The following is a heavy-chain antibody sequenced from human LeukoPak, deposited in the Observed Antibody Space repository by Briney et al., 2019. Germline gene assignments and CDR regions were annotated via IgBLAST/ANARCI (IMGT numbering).Heavy chain of an antibody. Sequence: GGSLRLSCAASGFTFSSYAMHWVRQASGKGLEWVGRIRSKANSYATAYAASVKGRFTISRDDSKNTAYLQMNSLKTEDTAVYYCTFDYYYYMDVWGKGTTVTVSS. CDR3: TFDYYYYMDV. CDR2: IRSKANSYAT. J-gene: IGHJ6*03. CDR1: GFTFSSYA. V-gene: IGHV3-73*01.